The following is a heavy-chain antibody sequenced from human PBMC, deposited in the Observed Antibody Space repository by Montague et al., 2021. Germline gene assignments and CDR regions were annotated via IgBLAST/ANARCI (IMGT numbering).Heavy chain of an antibody. V-gene: IGHV3-33*01. CDR2: IWYDGSNK. CDR3: AREVAPGSGSNSVDY. J-gene: IGHJ4*02. CDR1: DFTFSTYA. Sequence: SLRLSCAASDFTFSTYAMHWVRQAPGKRLEWVAVIWYDGSNKFYADSVKGRFTISRDNSKNTLYLQMNNLRAEDTAMYYCAREVAPGSGSNSVDYWAREPWSPSPQ. D-gene: IGHD3-10*01.